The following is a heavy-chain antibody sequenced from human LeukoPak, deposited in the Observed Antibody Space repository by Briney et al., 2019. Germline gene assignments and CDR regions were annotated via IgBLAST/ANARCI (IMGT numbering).Heavy chain of an antibody. CDR2: IYSGGGT. Sequence: GGSLRLSCAASGFTVSNNYMTWVRQAPGEGPECVSVIYSGGGTYYTDSVRGRLTISRDNSDNTLYLQMNSLRPEDTAVYYCARGFWVHGSYYGAWGQGTLVTVSP. D-gene: IGHD1-26*01. CDR1: GFTVSNNY. CDR3: ARGFWVHGSYYGA. J-gene: IGHJ5*02. V-gene: IGHV3-66*02.